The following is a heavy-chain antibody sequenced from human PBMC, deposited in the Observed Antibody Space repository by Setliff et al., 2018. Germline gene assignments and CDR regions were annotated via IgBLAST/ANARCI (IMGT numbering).Heavy chain of an antibody. J-gene: IGHJ2*01. CDR3: ARGRPYSNINWYFDL. Sequence: GGSLRLSCVVSGLTVSNDFMGWVRQAPGKGLEWVSVIYNIGETRYADSVKGRFTISRDKSKNTLYLQMNSLRAEDTDFYYRARGRPYSNINWYFDLWGRGTLVTVSS. D-gene: IGHD6-13*01. CDR1: GLTVSNDF. CDR2: IYNIGET. V-gene: IGHV3-53*01.